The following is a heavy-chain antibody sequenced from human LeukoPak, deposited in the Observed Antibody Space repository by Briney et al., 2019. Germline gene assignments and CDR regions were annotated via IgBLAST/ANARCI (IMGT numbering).Heavy chain of an antibody. Sequence: GGSLRLSCAASGNYWMHWVRQAPGKGLVWVSHINSDGSWTSYADSVKGRFTISKDNAKNTVYLQMNSLKTEDTAVYYCTTGIRGDCGQGTLVTVSS. V-gene: IGHV3-74*01. CDR3: TTGIRGD. J-gene: IGHJ4*02. CDR2: INSDGSWT. CDR1: GNYW.